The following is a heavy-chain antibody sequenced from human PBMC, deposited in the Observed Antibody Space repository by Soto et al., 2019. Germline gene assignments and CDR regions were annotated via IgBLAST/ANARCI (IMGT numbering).Heavy chain of an antibody. D-gene: IGHD2-15*01. V-gene: IGHV3-49*03. Sequence: GGSLRLSCTASGFTFGDYAMSWFRQAPGKGLEWVGFIRSKAYGGTTEYSASVKGRFTISRDDSKSIAYLQMNSLKTEDTAVYYCSGGSNLPFDYWGQGTLVTVSS. CDR3: SGGSNLPFDY. CDR1: GFTFGDYA. J-gene: IGHJ4*02. CDR2: IRSKAYGGTT.